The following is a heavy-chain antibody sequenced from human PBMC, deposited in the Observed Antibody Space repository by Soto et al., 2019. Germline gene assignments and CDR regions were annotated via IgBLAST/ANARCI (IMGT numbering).Heavy chain of an antibody. CDR3: ARQQYTVVTAFDV. J-gene: IGHJ3*01. V-gene: IGHV4-59*02. CDR1: GGSVTPYY. Sequence: QVQLQESGPGLVKTSDTLSLTCTVSGGSVTPYYWSWIRQSPGEGLEWIGYVSYSGKTGYNPSLKSLVSMSIDTSKNEFSLKLTSLTAADAATYCCARQQYTVVTAFDVWGQGTTVAVSS. CDR2: VSYSGKT. D-gene: IGHD2-15*01.